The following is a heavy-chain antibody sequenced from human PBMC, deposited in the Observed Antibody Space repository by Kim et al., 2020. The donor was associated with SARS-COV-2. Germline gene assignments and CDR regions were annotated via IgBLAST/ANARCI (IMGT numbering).Heavy chain of an antibody. J-gene: IGHJ4*02. D-gene: IGHD5-12*01. V-gene: IGHV3-11*01. CDR2: ITTSGTV. CDR1: EFTFSDYS. CDR3: ARDRGGYKSLVLFDC. Sequence: GGSLRLSCAASEFTFSDYSMTWIRQAPGKGPEWVSYITTSGTVYNADSVKGRLTISRDNAKSSLYLQMNSLRAGDTDVYYCARDRGGYKSLVLFDCWGQGTLVTVSS.